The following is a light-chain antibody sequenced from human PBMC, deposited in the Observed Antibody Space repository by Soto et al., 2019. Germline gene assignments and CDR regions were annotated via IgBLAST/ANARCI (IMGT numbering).Light chain of an antibody. V-gene: IGKV1-5*01. CDR3: QQYRSYS. J-gene: IGKJ1*01. CDR2: GAS. Sequence: DIQMAQSPSTLTASVGDRVTITCRASQSISTWLAWYQQKPGKAPSLLIYGASSLKSGVPSRFSGSGSGTEFTLTISSLQPDDFATYYCQQYRSYSFRQGTKVDI. CDR1: QSISTW.